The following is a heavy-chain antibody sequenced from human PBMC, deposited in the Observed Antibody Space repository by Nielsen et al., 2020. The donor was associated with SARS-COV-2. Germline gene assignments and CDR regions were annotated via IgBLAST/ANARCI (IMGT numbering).Heavy chain of an antibody. D-gene: IGHD6-19*01. V-gene: IGHV1-18*01. CDR1: VYTFTSYG. J-gene: IGHJ6*02. Sequence: ASVKVSCKASVYTFTSYGISWVRQAPGQGLEWMGWISAYNGNTNYAQKLQGRVTMTTDTSTSTAYMELRSLRSDDTAVYYCARVISGSSGWYSYYYGMDVWGQGTTVTVSS. CDR3: ARVISGSSGWYSYYYGMDV. CDR2: ISAYNGNT.